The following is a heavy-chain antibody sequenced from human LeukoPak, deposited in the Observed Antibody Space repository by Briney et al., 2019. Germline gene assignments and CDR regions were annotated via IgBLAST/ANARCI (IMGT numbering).Heavy chain of an antibody. D-gene: IGHD2-2*01. J-gene: IGHJ4*02. V-gene: IGHV4-59*12. CDR2: IYYSGST. CDR1: GDSINAYS. Sequence: SETLPLTCSVSGDSINAYSWGWIRQPPGKGLEWIGYIYYSGSTDYNPSLKSRVIISVDTSKNQFSLKLSSVTAADTAVYYCARDLSSRVDYWGQGTLVTVSS. CDR3: ARDLSSRVDY.